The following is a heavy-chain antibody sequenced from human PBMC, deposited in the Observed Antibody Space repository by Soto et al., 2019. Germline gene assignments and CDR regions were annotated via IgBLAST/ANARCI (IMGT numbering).Heavy chain of an antibody. D-gene: IGHD6-13*01. CDR3: AREGGEGYSSSWFSLAGWFDP. V-gene: IGHV1-3*01. CDR2: INAGNGNT. CDR1: GYTFTSYA. J-gene: IGHJ5*02. Sequence: QVPLVQSGAEVKKPGASVKVSCKASGYTFTSYAMHWVRQAPGQRLEWMGWINAGNGNTKYSQKFQGRVTITRDTSASTAYMELSSLRSEDTAVYYCAREGGEGYSSSWFSLAGWFDPWGQGTLVTVSS.